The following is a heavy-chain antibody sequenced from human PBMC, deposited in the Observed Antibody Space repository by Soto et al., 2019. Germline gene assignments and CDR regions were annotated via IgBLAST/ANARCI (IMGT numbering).Heavy chain of an antibody. D-gene: IGHD3-3*01. V-gene: IGHV4-39*02. J-gene: IGHJ6*03. CDR3: ARRLDFVNGYFTAPMDV. CDR1: GDSMTRGSYY. CDR2: FYYTGST. Sequence: QLQLQESGPGLVKPSETLSLTCVVSGDSMTRGSYYWAWIRQPPGKGLEWIGSFYYTGSTNYNPSLKSRVTVSADTSNNHFSLRLTSVTAADTAVYYCARRLDFVNGYFTAPMDVWGKGTTVAGSS.